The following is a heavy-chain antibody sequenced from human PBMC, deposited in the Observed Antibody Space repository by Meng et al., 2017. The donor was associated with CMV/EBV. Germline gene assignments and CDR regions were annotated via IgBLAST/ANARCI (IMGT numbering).Heavy chain of an antibody. CDR1: GFTVRNYW. CDR2: IDNNDGRST. J-gene: IGHJ4*02. Sequence: EVKLVESCGTLVQLGGSLRLSCGVSGFTVRNYWMHLVRQRSGKGLEWVSRIDNNDGRSTSYADSVRGRFTISRDNAKNTLYLQMDSLRVEDTAVYYCVRGVAESLGWEMGYWGQGTLVTVSS. V-gene: IGHV3-74*01. D-gene: IGHD1-26*01. CDR3: VRGVAESLGWEMGY.